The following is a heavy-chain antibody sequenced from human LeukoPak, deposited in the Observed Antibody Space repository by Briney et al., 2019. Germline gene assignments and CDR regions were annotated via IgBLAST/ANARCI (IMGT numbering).Heavy chain of an antibody. CDR3: ARDSFNDFWSSSMDNWFDP. D-gene: IGHD3-3*01. J-gene: IGHJ5*02. CDR1: GGSISSYY. CDR2: IYTSGST. V-gene: IGHV4-4*07. Sequence: SETLSLTCTVSGGSISSYYWSWIRQPAGKGLEWIGRIYTSGSTNYNPSLKSRVTMSVDTSKNQFSLKLSSVTAADTAVYYCARDSFNDFWSSSMDNWFDPWGQGTLVTVSS.